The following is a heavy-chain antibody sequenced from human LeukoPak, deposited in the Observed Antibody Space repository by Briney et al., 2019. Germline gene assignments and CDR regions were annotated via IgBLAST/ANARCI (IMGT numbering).Heavy chain of an antibody. Sequence: GGSLRLSCAASGFTFSSYGMHWVRQAPGKGLEWVAVISYDGSNKYYADSVKGRFTISRDNAKNSLYLQMNSLRAEDTALYYCAKSAINDWFDPWGQGTLVTASS. V-gene: IGHV3-30*18. CDR1: GFTFSSYG. J-gene: IGHJ5*02. CDR3: AKSAINDWFDP. CDR2: ISYDGSNK.